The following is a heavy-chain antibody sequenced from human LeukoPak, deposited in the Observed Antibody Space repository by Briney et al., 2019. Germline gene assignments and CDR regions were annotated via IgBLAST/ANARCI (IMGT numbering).Heavy chain of an antibody. Sequence: ASVKVSCKASGYTFTGYYMHWVRQAPGQGLEWMGRINPNSGGTNYAQKFQGRVTMTRDTSISTAYMELSRLRSDDTAVYYCAKDQDYGGTSDYWGQGTLVTVSS. CDR1: GYTFTGYY. V-gene: IGHV1-2*06. CDR3: AKDQDYGGTSDY. J-gene: IGHJ4*02. D-gene: IGHD4-23*01. CDR2: INPNSGGT.